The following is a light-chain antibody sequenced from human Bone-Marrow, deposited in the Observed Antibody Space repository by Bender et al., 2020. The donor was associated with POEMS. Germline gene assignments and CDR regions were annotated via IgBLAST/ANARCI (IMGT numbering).Light chain of an antibody. J-gene: IGLJ2*01. CDR2: EVS. CDR3: CSYAGSRTLI. V-gene: IGLV2-23*02. Sequence: QSALTQSPSASGSPGQSVAISCIGTSSDVGAYDFVSWYQQHPGKAPKLMIYEVSKRPSGVSNRFSGSKSGNTASLTISGLQAEDEADYYCCSYAGSRTLIFGGGTKLTVL. CDR1: SSDVGAYDF.